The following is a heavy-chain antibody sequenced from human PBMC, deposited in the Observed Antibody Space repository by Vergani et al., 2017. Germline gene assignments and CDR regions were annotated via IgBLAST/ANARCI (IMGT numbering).Heavy chain of an antibody. CDR2: IYPGDSDT. V-gene: IGHV5-51*01. J-gene: IGHJ6*02. D-gene: IGHD2-15*01. CDR1: VYSFTSYC. CDR3: ARHRGWGLVVVAATPWYYYYGMDV. Sequence: EVQLVQSGAEVKTPGESLKISCKGSVYSFTSYCIGWVRQMPGKGLEWMGIIYPGDSDTRYSPSFQGKVTISADKSISTAYLQWSSLKASDTAMYYCARHRGWGLVVVAATPWYYYYGMDVWGQGP.